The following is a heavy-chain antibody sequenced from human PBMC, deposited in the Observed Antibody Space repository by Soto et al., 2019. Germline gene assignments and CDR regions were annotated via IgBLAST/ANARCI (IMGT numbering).Heavy chain of an antibody. Sequence: GGSLRLSCAASGFTFSSYWMSWVRQAPGKGLEWVANIKQDGSEKYYVDSVKGRFTISRDNAKNSLYLQMNSLRAEDTAVYYCASYNYYGSGSLHYWGQGTLVTVSS. CDR1: GFTFSSYW. CDR3: ASYNYYGSGSLHY. J-gene: IGHJ4*02. V-gene: IGHV3-7*01. D-gene: IGHD3-10*01. CDR2: IKQDGSEK.